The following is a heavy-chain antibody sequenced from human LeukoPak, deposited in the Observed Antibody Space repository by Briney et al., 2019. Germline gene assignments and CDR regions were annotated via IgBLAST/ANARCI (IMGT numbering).Heavy chain of an antibody. Sequence: GASVKVSCKASGGTFSSYAISWVRQAPGQGLEWMGRIIPILGIANYAQKFQGRVTITADKSTSTAYMELSSLRSEDTAVYYCAREYYERIGSLFDPWGQGTLVTVSS. J-gene: IGHJ5*02. V-gene: IGHV1-69*04. CDR2: IIPILGIA. D-gene: IGHD3-22*01. CDR3: AREYYERIGSLFDP. CDR1: GGTFSSYA.